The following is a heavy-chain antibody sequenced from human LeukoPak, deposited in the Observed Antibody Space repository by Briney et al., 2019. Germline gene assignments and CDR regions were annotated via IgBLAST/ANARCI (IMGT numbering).Heavy chain of an antibody. CDR3: ANTKTWIQLWEGDY. J-gene: IGHJ4*02. Sequence: GGSLRLSCAASGFTFSSYAMSWVRQAPGKGLEWVAVISYDGSNKYYADSVKGRFTVSRDNSKKTLYLQMNSLRAEDTAVYYCANTKTWIQLWEGDYWGQGTLVTVSS. D-gene: IGHD5-18*01. V-gene: IGHV3-30*18. CDR2: ISYDGSNK. CDR1: GFTFSSYA.